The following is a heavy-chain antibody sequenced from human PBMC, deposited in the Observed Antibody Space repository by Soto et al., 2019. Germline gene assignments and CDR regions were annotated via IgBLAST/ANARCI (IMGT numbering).Heavy chain of an antibody. V-gene: IGHV3-21*06. CDR1: GFTFTRYS. J-gene: IGHJ4*02. D-gene: IGHD1-1*01. CDR2: ISSTTNYI. Sequence: LGVSLRLCCSASGFTFTRYSMNWVRQAPGKGLEWVSSISSTTNYIYYGNSMKGRFTIPSDNAKNSLYLEMNSLRAEDTSVYYGARESDDLPSNFDNRGQETLVRVYS. CDR3: ARESDDLPSNFDN.